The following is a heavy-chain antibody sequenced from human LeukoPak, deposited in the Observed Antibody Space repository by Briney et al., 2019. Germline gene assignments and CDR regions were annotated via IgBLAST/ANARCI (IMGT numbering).Heavy chain of an antibody. J-gene: IGHJ4*02. V-gene: IGHV4-59*01. Sequence: PSETLSLTCTVSGGSISPYYWSWIRQAPGKGLEWIAYIHYTGTAKHNPSLESRITISVDTSTNQFSLRLSSVTAADTAVYYCARTQNWGYFDYWGQGTLVTVSS. CDR3: ARTQNWGYFDY. CDR2: IHYTGTA. D-gene: IGHD7-27*01. CDR1: GGSISPYY.